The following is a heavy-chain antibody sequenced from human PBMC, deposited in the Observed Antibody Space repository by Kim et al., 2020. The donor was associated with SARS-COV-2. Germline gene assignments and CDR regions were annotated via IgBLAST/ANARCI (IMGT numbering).Heavy chain of an antibody. J-gene: IGHJ4*02. CDR1: GFTFSSYG. CDR2: ISYDGSNK. Sequence: GGSLRLSCAASGFTFSSYGMHWVRQAPGKGLEWVAVISYDGSNKYYADSVKGRFTISRDNSKNTLYLQMNSLRAEDTAVYYCAKDLMRYSSSWISLDYWGQGTLVTVSS. V-gene: IGHV3-30*18. CDR3: AKDLMRYSSSWISLDY. D-gene: IGHD6-13*01.